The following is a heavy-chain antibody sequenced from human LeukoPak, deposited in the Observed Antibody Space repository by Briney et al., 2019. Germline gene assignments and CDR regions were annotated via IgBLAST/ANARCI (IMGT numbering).Heavy chain of an antibody. V-gene: IGHV3-30*02. CDR1: GYTLTELS. CDR3: AKDSYDASGYPSH. Sequence: SCKVSGYTLTELSMHWVRQAPVKGLEWVAFIRYDGSDKYYADSVKGRFAVSRDNSKNTLYLQMNSLRLEDTAVYYCAKDSYDASGYPSHWGQGTLVTVSS. CDR2: IRYDGSDK. D-gene: IGHD3-22*01. J-gene: IGHJ4*02.